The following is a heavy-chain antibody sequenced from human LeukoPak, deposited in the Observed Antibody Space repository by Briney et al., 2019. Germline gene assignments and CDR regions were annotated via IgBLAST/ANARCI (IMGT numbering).Heavy chain of an antibody. CDR3: ASSSSSGWYVVRFDY. V-gene: IGHV1-69*13. Sequence: ASVKVSCKASGGTFSSYAISWVRQAPGQGLEWMGGIIPIFGTANYAQKFQGRVTITADESTSTAYMELSSLRSEDTAVYYCASSSSSGWYVVRFDYWGQGTLVTVSS. D-gene: IGHD6-19*01. J-gene: IGHJ4*02. CDR1: GGTFSSYA. CDR2: IIPIFGTA.